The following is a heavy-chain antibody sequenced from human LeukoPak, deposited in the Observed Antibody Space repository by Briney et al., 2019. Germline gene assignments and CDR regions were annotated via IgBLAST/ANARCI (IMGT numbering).Heavy chain of an antibody. D-gene: IGHD3-10*01. J-gene: IGHJ5*02. CDR3: ARARIGWFDP. CDR1: GGSFSGYY. Sequence: SETLSLTCAVYGGSFSGYYWSWIRQPPGKGLEWIGEINHSGSTNYNPSLKSRVTMSVDTSKNQLSLRLSAVTAADTAVYYCARARIGWFDPWGQGTLVTVSS. V-gene: IGHV4-34*01. CDR2: INHSGST.